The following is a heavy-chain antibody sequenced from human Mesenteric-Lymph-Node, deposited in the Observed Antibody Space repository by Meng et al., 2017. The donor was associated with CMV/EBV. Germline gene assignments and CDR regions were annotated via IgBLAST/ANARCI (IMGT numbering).Heavy chain of an antibody. V-gene: IGHV3-21*01. J-gene: IGHJ6*02. Sequence: GGSLRLSCATSGFTFTSYSMNWVRQAPGKGLEWVSSISGGGAYIWYADSMKGRFTVSRDNAKNSLYLQMNSLRDEDTAVYYCARGPNGREYQLLYYGMDVWGQGTTVTVSS. CDR3: ARGPNGREYQLLYYGMDV. CDR1: GFTFTSYS. CDR2: ISGGGAYI. D-gene: IGHD2-2*01.